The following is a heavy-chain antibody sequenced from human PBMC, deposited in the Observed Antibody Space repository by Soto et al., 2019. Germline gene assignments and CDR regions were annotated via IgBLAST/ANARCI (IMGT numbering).Heavy chain of an antibody. V-gene: IGHV1-3*01. Sequence: ASVKVSCKASGYTFTSYAMHWVRQAPGQRLEWMGWINAGNGNTKYSQKFQGRVTITRDTSASTAYMELSSLRSEDTAVYYCARDFYGSGSHYYMDVWGKGTTVTVSS. D-gene: IGHD3-10*01. CDR1: GYTFTSYA. J-gene: IGHJ6*03. CDR2: INAGNGNT. CDR3: ARDFYGSGSHYYMDV.